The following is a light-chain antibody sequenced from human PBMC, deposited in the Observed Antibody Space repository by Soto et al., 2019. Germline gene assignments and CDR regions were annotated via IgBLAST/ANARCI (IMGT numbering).Light chain of an antibody. CDR3: QQYNSSPLT. CDR2: DAS. V-gene: IGKV1-5*01. J-gene: IGKJ4*01. Sequence: DMQMTQSPSTLSAPVLHRVTITCRVRQSITSWLAWKQQKPGKAPKLLIYDASSLESWVPSRFSGSGSGTEFTLTISSLQPDDFATYYCQQYNSSPLTFGGGTKVEI. CDR1: QSITSW.